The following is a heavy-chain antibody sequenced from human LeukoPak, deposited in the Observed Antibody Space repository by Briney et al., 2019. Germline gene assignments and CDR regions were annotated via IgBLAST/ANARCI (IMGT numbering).Heavy chain of an antibody. CDR3: ARDCGEYSSGWCCYYYGMDV. D-gene: IGHD6-19*01. V-gene: IGHV1-18*01. CDR2: ISAYNGNT. Sequence: GASVKVSCKASGYTFTSYGISWVRQAPGQGLEWMGWISAYNGNTNYAQKLQGRVTMTTDTSTSTAYMELRSLRSDDTAVYYCARDCGEYSSGWCCYYYGMDVWGQGTTVTVSS. CDR1: GYTFTSYG. J-gene: IGHJ6*02.